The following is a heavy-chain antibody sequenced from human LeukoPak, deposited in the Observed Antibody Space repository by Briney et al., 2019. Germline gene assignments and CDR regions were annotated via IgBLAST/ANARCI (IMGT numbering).Heavy chain of an antibody. Sequence: SVTVSFKASVGTFISYAISWVRQAPGQGLEWMGGIIPIFGTANYAQKFQGRVTITADESTSTAYMELSSLRPEDTAVYYCARDWDSEVFWFDPWGQGTLVTVSS. J-gene: IGHJ5*02. CDR3: ARDWDSEVFWFDP. V-gene: IGHV1-69*13. CDR2: IIPIFGTA. D-gene: IGHD1-14*01. CDR1: VGTFISYA.